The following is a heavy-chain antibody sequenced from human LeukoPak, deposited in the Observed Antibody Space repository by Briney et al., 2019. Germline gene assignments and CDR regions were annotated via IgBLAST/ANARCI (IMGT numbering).Heavy chain of an antibody. CDR2: IWYDGSQK. Sequence: TGRSLRLSCAASGFTFSHYAIHWVRQAPGKGLEWVAVIWYDGSQKFHADSVKGRFAISRDNSKNILYLQMVSLRAEDTAVYYCARDHGTVTTIRGFDIWGQGTMVTVSS. J-gene: IGHJ3*02. D-gene: IGHD4-17*01. CDR1: GFTFSHYA. CDR3: ARDHGTVTTIRGFDI. V-gene: IGHV3-33*01.